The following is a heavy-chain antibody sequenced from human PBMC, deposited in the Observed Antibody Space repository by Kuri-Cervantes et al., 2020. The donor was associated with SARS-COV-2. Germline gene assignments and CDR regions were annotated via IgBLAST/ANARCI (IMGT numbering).Heavy chain of an antibody. CDR3: ARDWGSGYSGGRGMDV. V-gene: IGHV3-30-3*01. CDR2: ISYDGSNK. Sequence: GESLKISCAASGFTFSSYAMHWVRQAPGKGLEWVAVISYDGSNKYYADSVKGRFTISRDNSKNTLYLQMNSLRAEDTAVYYCARDWGSGYSGGRGMDVWGQGTPVTVSS. CDR1: GFTFSSYA. J-gene: IGHJ6*02. D-gene: IGHD3-3*01.